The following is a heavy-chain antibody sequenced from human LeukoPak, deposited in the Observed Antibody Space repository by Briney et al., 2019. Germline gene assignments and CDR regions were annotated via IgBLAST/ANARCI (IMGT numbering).Heavy chain of an antibody. CDR3: ASLGFPYGMDV. CDR1: GGSFSGYY. Sequence: SETLSLTCAVYGGSFSGYYRSWVRQHPGKGLEWIGYIYYSGSTYYNPSLKSRVTISVDTSKNQFSLKLSSVTAADTAVYYCASLGFPYGMDVWGQGTTVTVSS. J-gene: IGHJ6*02. V-gene: IGHV4-31*11. CDR2: IYYSGST.